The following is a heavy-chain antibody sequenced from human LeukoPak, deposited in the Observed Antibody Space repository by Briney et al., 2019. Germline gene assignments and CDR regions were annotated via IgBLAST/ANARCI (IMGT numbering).Heavy chain of an antibody. D-gene: IGHD3-16*02. CDR1: GFTFSTYA. CDR2: ISGSGGST. J-gene: IGHJ4*02. CDR3: AKDVGRMGELSYFDY. Sequence: GGSLRLSCAASGFTFSTYAMTWVRQAPGKGLEWVSRISGSGGSTYYADSVKGRFTISRDKSKNTLYLQMRSLRAEDTAVYYCAKDVGRMGELSYFDYWGQGTLVTVSS. V-gene: IGHV3-23*01.